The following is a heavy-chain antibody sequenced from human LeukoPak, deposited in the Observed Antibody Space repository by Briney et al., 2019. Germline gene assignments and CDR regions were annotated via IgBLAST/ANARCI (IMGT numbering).Heavy chain of an antibody. V-gene: IGHV4-59*12. CDR3: ARGPHWGGYFDY. CDR1: DDSISDYY. CDR2: FHNSGTS. Sequence: PSETLSLTCTVSDDSISDYYRGWIRQPPGKGLEWIGYFHNSGTSTYDPSLKSRVTISVDTSKNQFSLKLSSVTAADTAVYYCARGPHWGGYFDYWGQGTLVTVSS. J-gene: IGHJ4*02. D-gene: IGHD7-27*01.